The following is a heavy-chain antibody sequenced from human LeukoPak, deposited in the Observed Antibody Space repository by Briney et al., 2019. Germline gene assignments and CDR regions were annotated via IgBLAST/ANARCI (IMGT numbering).Heavy chain of an antibody. J-gene: IGHJ4*02. Sequence: SGTLSLTCTVSGGSISSSSYYWGWIRQPPGKGLEWIGSIYYSGSTYYNPSLKSRVTISVDTSKNQFSLKLSSVTAADTAVYYCARQGAFNYWGQGTLVTVSS. CDR2: IYYSGST. D-gene: IGHD3-16*01. CDR3: ARQGAFNY. CDR1: GGSISSSSYY. V-gene: IGHV4-39*01.